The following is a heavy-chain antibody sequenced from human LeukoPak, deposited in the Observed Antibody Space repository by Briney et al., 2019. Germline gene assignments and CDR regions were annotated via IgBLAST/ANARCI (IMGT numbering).Heavy chain of an antibody. Sequence: ASRKVSCKASGYTFTSYDINWVRQATGQGLEWMGWMNPNSGNTGYAQKSQGRVTITRNTSISTAYMELSSLRSEDTAVYSCARVVGLTGYSSSWYSGYYYCMDVWGKGTTVTISS. CDR2: MNPNSGNT. CDR1: GYTFTSYD. J-gene: IGHJ6*03. D-gene: IGHD6-13*01. V-gene: IGHV1-8*03. CDR3: ARVVGLTGYSSSWYSGYYYCMDV.